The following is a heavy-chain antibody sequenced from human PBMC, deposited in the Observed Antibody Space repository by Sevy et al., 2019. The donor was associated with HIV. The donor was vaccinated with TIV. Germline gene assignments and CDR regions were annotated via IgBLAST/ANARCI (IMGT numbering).Heavy chain of an antibody. J-gene: IGHJ4*02. CDR3: LRGGGGY. V-gene: IGHV3-7*01. Sequence: GGSLRLSCEASGFTFSDYWMTWVRQAPGKGLEWVASINRDGSEKYYIDSVKGRFIISIHNIKKSLFVQMNTLRVEDTAVYYCLRGGGGYWGQEILVTVSS. CDR1: GFTFSDYW. D-gene: IGHD2-15*01. CDR2: INRDGSEK.